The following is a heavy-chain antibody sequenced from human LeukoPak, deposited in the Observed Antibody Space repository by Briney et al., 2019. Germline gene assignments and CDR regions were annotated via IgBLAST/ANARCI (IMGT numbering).Heavy chain of an antibody. D-gene: IGHD3-10*01. CDR2: LSSSGNTI. CDR1: GFIFSDYY. V-gene: IGHV3-11*04. CDR3: ARDWAGGPHDY. Sequence: KTGGSLRLSCAASGFIFSDYYMSWIRQAPGKGLEWVSYLSSSGNTIYYADSVKGRFTTSRDNAKNSLYLQMNSLRVEDTAVYYCARDWAGGPHDYWGQGTLVTVSS. J-gene: IGHJ4*02.